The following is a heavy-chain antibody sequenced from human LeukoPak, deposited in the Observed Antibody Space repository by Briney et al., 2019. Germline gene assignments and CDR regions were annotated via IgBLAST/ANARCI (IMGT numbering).Heavy chain of an antibody. D-gene: IGHD3/OR15-3a*01. CDR1: GYTLTELS. V-gene: IGHV1-24*01. CDR3: ATENWTNLRKTRAYSYYFDY. CDR2: FDPEDGET. J-gene: IGHJ4*02. Sequence: GASVKVSCKVSGYTLTELSMHWVRQAPGKGLEWMGGFDPEDGETIYAQKFQGRVTMTEDTSTDTAYMELSSLRSEDTAVYYCATENWTNLRKTRAYSYYFDYWGQGTLVTVSS.